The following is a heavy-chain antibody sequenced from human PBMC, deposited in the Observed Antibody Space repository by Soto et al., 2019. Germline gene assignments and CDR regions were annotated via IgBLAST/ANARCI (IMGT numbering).Heavy chain of an antibody. CDR3: SVLRYCDWPY. D-gene: IGHD3-9*01. V-gene: IGHV3-49*03. CDR2: IRSKAYGGTT. J-gene: IGHJ4*02. CDR1: GLTLGDYA. Sequence: GSLRLSCTAAGLTLGDYAMSCIRQAPGKGLEWVGFIRSKAYGGTTEYAASVKGRFTISRDDSKSIAYLQMNSLKTEDTAVYYFSVLRYCDWPYWGQGTLVTVSS.